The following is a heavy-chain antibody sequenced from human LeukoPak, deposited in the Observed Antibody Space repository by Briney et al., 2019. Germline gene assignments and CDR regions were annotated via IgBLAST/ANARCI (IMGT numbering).Heavy chain of an antibody. CDR1: GGSFSGYY. Sequence: PSETLSLTCAVYGGSFSGYYWSWIRQPPGKGLNWIGEINHSGSTNYNPSLKSRVTISVDTSKHQFSLKLTSVTAADTAVYYCARDSPNEASLWWSIDSWGQGTLVTVSS. CDR3: ARDSPNEASLWWSIDS. D-gene: IGHD2-21*01. J-gene: IGHJ4*02. V-gene: IGHV4-34*01. CDR2: INHSGST.